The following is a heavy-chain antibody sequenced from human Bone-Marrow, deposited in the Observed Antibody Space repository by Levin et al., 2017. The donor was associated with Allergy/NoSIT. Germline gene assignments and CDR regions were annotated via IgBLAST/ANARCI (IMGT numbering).Heavy chain of an antibody. CDR2: IYDSGST. CDR1: GDSISTYH. J-gene: IGHJ6*03. V-gene: IGHV4-59*08. D-gene: IGHD3-10*01. Sequence: PSETLSLTCTVSGDSISTYHWSWIRQPPGKGLEWIGFIYDSGSTNYNPSLKSRITISLDMSKNQFSLKLSSVTAADTAIYYCARVGTMVRGSSPYYAYFMDVWGKGTTVTVSS. CDR3: ARVGTMVRGSSPYYAYFMDV.